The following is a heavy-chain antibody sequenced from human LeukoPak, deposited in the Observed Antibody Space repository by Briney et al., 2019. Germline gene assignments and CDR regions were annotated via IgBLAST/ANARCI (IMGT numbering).Heavy chain of an antibody. J-gene: IGHJ4*02. Sequence: ASVKVSCKASGYTFTSYDINWVRQASGQGLEWMGWMNPNSGNTGYAQKFHGRVTMTRNTAISTAYMELSSLRSEDTAVYYCTRGGDSEGYFDYWGQGTLVTVSS. CDR2: MNPNSGNT. D-gene: IGHD4-11*01. V-gene: IGHV1-8*01. CDR1: GYTFTSYD. CDR3: TRGGDSEGYFDY.